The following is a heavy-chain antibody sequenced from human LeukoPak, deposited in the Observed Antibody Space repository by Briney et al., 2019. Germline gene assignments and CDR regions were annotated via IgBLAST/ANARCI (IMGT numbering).Heavy chain of an antibody. CDR1: GGSISSSSYY. CDR3: ARVGGGAVAGTGNFDY. J-gene: IGHJ4*02. Sequence: SETLSLTCTVSGGSISSSSYYWGWIRQPPGKGLEWIGSIYYSGSTYYNPSLKSRVTISVDTSKNQFSLKLSSVTAADTAVYYCARVGGGAVAGTGNFDYWGQGTLVTVSS. CDR2: IYYSGST. D-gene: IGHD6-19*01. V-gene: IGHV4-39*07.